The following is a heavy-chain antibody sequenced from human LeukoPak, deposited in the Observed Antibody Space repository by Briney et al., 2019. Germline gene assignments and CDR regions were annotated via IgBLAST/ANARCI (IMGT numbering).Heavy chain of an antibody. D-gene: IGHD3-10*01. CDR2: ISHSGST. Sequence: ASETLSLTCEVSGASLSGYYWSWIRQAPGKGLEWIGEISHSGSTNYNPSLKSRVTISAHTSKNQFSLKLSSVIGADTAVYFCARNGWGSGSYWFYWGQGTLVAVSA. CDR1: GASLSGYY. CDR3: ARNGWGSGSYWFY. V-gene: IGHV4-34*01. J-gene: IGHJ4*02.